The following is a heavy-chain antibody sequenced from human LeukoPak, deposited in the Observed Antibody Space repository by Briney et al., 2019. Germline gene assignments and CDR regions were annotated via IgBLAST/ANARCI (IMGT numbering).Heavy chain of an antibody. D-gene: IGHD3-16*01. J-gene: IGHJ4*02. CDR2: INHSGST. CDR1: GGSFSGYY. CDR3: ARLGGAMRFDY. Sequence: SETLSLTCAVYGGSFSGYYWSWIRQPPGKGLEWIGEINHSGSTYYNPSLKSRVTISVDTSKNQFSLKLSSVTAADTAVYYCARLGGAMRFDYWGQGTLVTVSS. V-gene: IGHV4-34*01.